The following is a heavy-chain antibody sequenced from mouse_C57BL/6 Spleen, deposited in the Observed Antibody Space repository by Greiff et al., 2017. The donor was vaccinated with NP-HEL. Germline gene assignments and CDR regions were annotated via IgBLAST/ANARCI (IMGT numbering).Heavy chain of an antibody. Sequence: QVQLQQPGAELVKPGASVKLSCKASGYTFTSYWMHWVKQRPGQGLEWIGMIHPNSGSTNYNEKFKSKATLTVDKSSSTAYMQLSSLTSEDSAVYYCARLGQGDYFDYWGQGTTLTVSS. CDR2: IHPNSGST. V-gene: IGHV1-64*01. D-gene: IGHD3-3*01. J-gene: IGHJ2*01. CDR1: GYTFTSYW. CDR3: ARLGQGDYFDY.